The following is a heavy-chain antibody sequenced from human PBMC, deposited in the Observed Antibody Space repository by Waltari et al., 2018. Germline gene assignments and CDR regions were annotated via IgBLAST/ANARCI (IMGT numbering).Heavy chain of an antibody. CDR1: GFTLNSNW. CDR2: INQAGSRK. J-gene: IGHJ4*02. V-gene: IGHV3-7*01. CDR3: QLWPPPQFDY. Sequence: EVQLLESGGGLVQPGGSLTLPCGASGFTLNSNWLTWVRQVPGKGLEWVASINQAGSRKHYVDSVKGRFTISRDSTKNSLHLQMNGLRAEDTAVYHCQLWPPPQFDYWGQGILVTVSS. D-gene: IGHD2-2*01.